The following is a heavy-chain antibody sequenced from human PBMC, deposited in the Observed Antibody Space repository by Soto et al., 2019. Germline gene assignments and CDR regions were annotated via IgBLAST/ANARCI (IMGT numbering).Heavy chain of an antibody. V-gene: IGHV4-4*02. Sequence: SETLSLTFAVSGGSFTSNNWWTWVRQPPGQGLEWIGEIYRTGSTNYNPSLKSRVTISLDKSENQFSLKVTSLTAAETAVYYSARRDPETSVDYWGQGTLVTVSS. CDR1: GGSFTSNNW. CDR2: IYRTGST. J-gene: IGHJ4*02. D-gene: IGHD1-26*01. CDR3: ARRDPETSVDY.